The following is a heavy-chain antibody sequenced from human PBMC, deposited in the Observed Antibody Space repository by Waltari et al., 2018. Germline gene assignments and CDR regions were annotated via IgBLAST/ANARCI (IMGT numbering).Heavy chain of an antibody. CDR1: GFTLGNAW. CDR2: IKSKTEGGTT. D-gene: IGHD6-13*01. J-gene: IGHJ4*02. V-gene: IGHV3-15*01. Sequence: EVQLVESGGGVVKPGGSLRLSCAASGFTLGNAWMSWVRQAPGKGLEWVGRIKSKTEGGTTDYAAPVKGRFTISRDDSKNTLYLQMNSLKTEDTAVYYCTTTSFVEQQLVLGWDYWGQGTLVTVSS. CDR3: TTTSFVEQQLVLGWDY.